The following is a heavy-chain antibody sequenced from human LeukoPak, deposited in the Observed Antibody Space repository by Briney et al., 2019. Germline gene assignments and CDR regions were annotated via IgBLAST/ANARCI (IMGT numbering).Heavy chain of an antibody. V-gene: IGHV4-31*03. CDR1: GGSISSGGYY. D-gene: IGHD6-13*01. CDR2: INHSGST. J-gene: IGHJ4*02. CDR3: ARYTGIAAAGLFDY. Sequence: SQTLSLTCTVSGGSISSGGYYWSWIRQHPGKGLEWIGEINHSGSTNYNPSLKSRVTISVDTSKNQFSLKLSSVTAADTAVYYCARYTGIAAAGLFDYWGQGTLVTVSS.